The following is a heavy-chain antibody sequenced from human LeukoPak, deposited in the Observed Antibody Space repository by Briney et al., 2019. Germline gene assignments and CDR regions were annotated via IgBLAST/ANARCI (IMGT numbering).Heavy chain of an antibody. D-gene: IGHD6-13*01. CDR3: ARRPAAGRCFDY. V-gene: IGHV3-11*01. Sequence: EGSLRLSCAVSGFTFSDYHMSWIRQAPGKGLEWVSYISSGGSSISHADSVKGRFTISRDNAENSLYLQMNSLRAEDTAVYYCARRPAAGRCFDYWGQGTLVTVSS. J-gene: IGHJ4*02. CDR2: ISSGGSSI. CDR1: GFTFSDYH.